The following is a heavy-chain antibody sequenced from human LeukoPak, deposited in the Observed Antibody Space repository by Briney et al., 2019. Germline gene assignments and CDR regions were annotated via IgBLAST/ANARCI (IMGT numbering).Heavy chain of an antibody. D-gene: IGHD1-14*01. J-gene: IGHJ4*02. CDR2: INQGGSDK. V-gene: IGHV3-7*01. CDR3: TRDRSRAEDD. Sequence: GGSLRLSFAASGFTFIGHWLSWVRQAPAKGLEWVAKINQGGSDKYYVDSVKARFTISRDNANNLLYLQRNSLRGEDTAVYYCTRDRSRAEDDWGQGTLVTVSS. CDR1: GFTFIGHW.